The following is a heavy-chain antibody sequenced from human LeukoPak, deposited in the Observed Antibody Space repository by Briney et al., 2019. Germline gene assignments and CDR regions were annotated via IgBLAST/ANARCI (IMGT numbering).Heavy chain of an antibody. J-gene: IGHJ4*02. CDR2: INPILGLI. D-gene: IGHD5-18*01. Sequence: SVKVSCKASGGTFSSYAIRWVRQAPGQGLEWMGRINPILGLINYAQKFQGRVTITADKSTSTGYMEVTGLRSDDTAIYYCARGRGSRTGYNGDYLDFWGQGTLVTVSS. CDR1: GGTFSSYA. CDR3: ARGRGSRTGYNGDYLDF. V-gene: IGHV1-69*04.